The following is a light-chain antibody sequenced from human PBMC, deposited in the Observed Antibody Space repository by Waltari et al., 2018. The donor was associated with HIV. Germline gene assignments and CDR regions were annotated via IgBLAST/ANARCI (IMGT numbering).Light chain of an antibody. CDR3: QQSYSTPRT. CDR2: AAS. CDR1: QSISSY. J-gene: IGKJ2*02. Sequence: DIKMTKSPSSLSASVGDRVTITCRASQSISSYLNWYQQKPGKAPKLLIYAASSLQSGVPSRFSVSGSGTDFTLTISSLQPEDFATYYCQQSYSTPRTFGQGTKLEIK. V-gene: IGKV1-39*01.